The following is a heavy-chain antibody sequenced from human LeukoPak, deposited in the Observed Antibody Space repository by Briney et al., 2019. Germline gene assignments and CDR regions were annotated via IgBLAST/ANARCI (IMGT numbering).Heavy chain of an antibody. J-gene: IGHJ6*02. CDR1: GFTFSDDG. CDR2: ITYDANNK. D-gene: IGHD2-8*01. V-gene: IGHV3-30*18. Sequence: QTGGSLRLSCAASGFTFSDDGMHWVRQAPGKGLEWVAVITYDANNKYYADSVRGRFTISRDNAENTLYLQMNSLRVNDTAVYYCAKVRGLYGRGYYAMDVWGQGTKVTVSS. CDR3: AKVRGLYGRGYYAMDV.